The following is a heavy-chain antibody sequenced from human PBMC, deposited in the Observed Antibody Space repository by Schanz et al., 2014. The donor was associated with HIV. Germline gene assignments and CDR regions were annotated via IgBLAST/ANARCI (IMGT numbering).Heavy chain of an antibody. CDR3: ARARAKIEGRPVGNWFDP. CDR2: IIPIFGTT. CDR1: GGTFNNYA. Sequence: QEQLVQSGAAVRKPGSSVTVSCKTSGGTFNNYALNWVRQAPGQGLEWMGGIIPIFGTTNYAQKFQGRVDMTRTTSISTAYMELRGLTSEDTAVYFCARARAKIEGRPVGNWFDPWGQGTLVTVSS. V-gene: IGHV1-69*06. D-gene: IGHD6-6*01. J-gene: IGHJ5*02.